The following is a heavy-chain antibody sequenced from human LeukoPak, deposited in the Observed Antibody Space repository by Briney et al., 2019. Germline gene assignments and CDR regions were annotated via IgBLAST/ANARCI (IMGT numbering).Heavy chain of an antibody. V-gene: IGHV3-73*01. CDR1: GFTFSGSA. CDR2: IRSKANSYAT. Sequence: PGGSLRLSCAASGFTFSGSAMHWVRQASGKGLEWVGRIRSKANSYATAYAASVKGRFTISRDDSKNTAYLQMNSLKTEDTAVYYCTRDVRYSGYDSFVDYWGQGTLVTVSS. D-gene: IGHD5-12*01. CDR3: TRDVRYSGYDSFVDY. J-gene: IGHJ4*02.